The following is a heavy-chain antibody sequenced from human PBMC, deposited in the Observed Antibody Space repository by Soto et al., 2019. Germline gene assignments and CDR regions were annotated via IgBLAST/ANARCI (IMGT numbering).Heavy chain of an antibody. CDR1: GFTFSSYA. CDR2: ISGSGGST. J-gene: IGHJ3*02. D-gene: IGHD6-19*01. V-gene: IGHV3-23*01. Sequence: GGSLRLSCAASGFTFSSYAMSWVRQAPGKGLEWVSAISGSGGSTYYADSVKGRFTISRDNSKNTLYLQMNSLRAEDTAVYYCAKDPWGSGWPHDAFDIWGQGTMVTVSS. CDR3: AKDPWGSGWPHDAFDI.